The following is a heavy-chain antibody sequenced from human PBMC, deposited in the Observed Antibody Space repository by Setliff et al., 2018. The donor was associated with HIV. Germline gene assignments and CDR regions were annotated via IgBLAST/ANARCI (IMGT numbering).Heavy chain of an antibody. D-gene: IGHD3-3*01. CDR2: FYYSGST. Sequence: SETLSLTCTVSGDSISSQFWSWIRQSPGKRLEWIGNFYYSGSTNYNPSLKSRVTISVDTSKNQFSLKLSSVTAADTAVYYCARRGDFWSGYYGRYYYYYMDVWGKGTTVTVSS. J-gene: IGHJ6*03. CDR1: GDSISSQF. CDR3: ARRGDFWSGYYGRYYYYYMDV. V-gene: IGHV4-59*11.